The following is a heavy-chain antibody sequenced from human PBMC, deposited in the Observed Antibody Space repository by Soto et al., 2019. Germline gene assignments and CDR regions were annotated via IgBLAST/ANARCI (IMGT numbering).Heavy chain of an antibody. CDR1: GFSFTTFE. D-gene: IGHD3-16*01. V-gene: IGHV3-48*03. Sequence: GGSLRPSCAASGFSFTTFEMDWVRQAPGKGLEWLSYVSGGGGTTYYADSVKGRFASSRNNTKNSLFLQMSSLRDEDTGVYFCVGGGLSYFDYWGQGALVTV. J-gene: IGHJ4*02. CDR2: VSGGGGTT. CDR3: VGGGLSYFDY.